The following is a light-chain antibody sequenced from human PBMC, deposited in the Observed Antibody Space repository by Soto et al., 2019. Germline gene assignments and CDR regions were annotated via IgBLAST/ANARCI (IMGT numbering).Light chain of an antibody. CDR1: SSDVGSYNR. CDR2: EVS. CDR3: SSYTSSSLTARVV. Sequence: QSVLTQPPSVSGSPGQSVTISCTGTSSDVGSYNRVSWYQQPPGTAPKLMIYEVSNRPSGVPDRFSGSKSGNTASLTISGLQAEDEADYYCSSYTSSSLTARVVFGGGTKLTVL. V-gene: IGLV2-18*02. J-gene: IGLJ2*01.